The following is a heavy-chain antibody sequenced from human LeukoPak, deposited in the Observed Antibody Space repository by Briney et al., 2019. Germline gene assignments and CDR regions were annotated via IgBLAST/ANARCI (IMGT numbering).Heavy chain of an antibody. J-gene: IGHJ3*02. CDR1: GFTFSSYS. V-gene: IGHV3-21*01. CDR2: ISSSSSYI. D-gene: IGHD1-26*01. CDR3: ARGLAGNAFDI. Sequence: PGGSLRLSCAASGFTFSSYSMNWVRQAPGKGLEWVSSISSSSSYIYYADSVKGRFTISRDNAKNSLYQQMNSLRAEDTAVYYCARGLAGNAFDIWGQGTMVTVSS.